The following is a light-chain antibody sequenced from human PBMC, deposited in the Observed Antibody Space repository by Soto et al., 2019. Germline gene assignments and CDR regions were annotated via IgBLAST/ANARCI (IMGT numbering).Light chain of an antibody. V-gene: IGKV2D-29*02. CDR2: EVS. CDR1: XILLHITGETF. Sequence: VMTQTPLSRSVAPGHRSSVSCXASXILLHITGETFLFWYLQKPGQSPQLLIYEVSTRVSGVPDRFSGSGSGTDFTLEISRVETDDVGIYYCMQSTQLPPTFGQGTRLEIK. J-gene: IGKJ5*01. CDR3: MQSTQLPPT.